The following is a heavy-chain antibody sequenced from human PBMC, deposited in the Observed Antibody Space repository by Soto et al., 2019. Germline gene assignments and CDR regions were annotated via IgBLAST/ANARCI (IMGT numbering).Heavy chain of an antibody. CDR1: EFTFSSYA. D-gene: IGHD3-10*01. CDR2: ISGSGGST. Sequence: GGSLRLSCAVSEFTFSSYAMSWVRQAPGKGLEWVSAISGSGGSTYYAASVKGRFTISRDNSKNTLYLQMNSLRAEDTAVYYCAKVWFGNAFDIWGQGTMVTVSS. V-gene: IGHV3-23*01. J-gene: IGHJ3*02. CDR3: AKVWFGNAFDI.